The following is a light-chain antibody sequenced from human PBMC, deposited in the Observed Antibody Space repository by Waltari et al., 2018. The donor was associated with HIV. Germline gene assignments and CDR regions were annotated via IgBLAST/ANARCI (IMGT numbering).Light chain of an antibody. CDR2: WAS. J-gene: IGKJ5*01. CDR3: QQYYNTPSIT. V-gene: IGKV4-1*01. CDR1: QSVLSSSNNKNY. Sequence: DIVMTQSPDSLAVSLGQRATINCKSSQSVLSSSNNKNYLAWDQQRPGQPPKLLISWASARESGVSDRISGSGSGTDFTLTINSLQAEDVAVYYCQQYYNTPSITFGQGTRLEIK.